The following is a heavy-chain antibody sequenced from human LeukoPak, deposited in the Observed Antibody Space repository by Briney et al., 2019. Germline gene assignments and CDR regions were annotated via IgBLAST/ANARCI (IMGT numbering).Heavy chain of an antibody. J-gene: IGHJ6*03. Sequence: SETLSLTCTVSGGSISLYYWSWIRQPPGKGLEGIGYIYYSGSTNYNPSLKSRVTISVDTSKNQFSLKLSSVTAADTAVYYCARGRSSMVRGYYYYYMDVWGKGTTVTISS. CDR1: GGSISLYY. CDR2: IYYSGST. CDR3: ARGRSSMVRGYYYYYMDV. D-gene: IGHD3-10*01. V-gene: IGHV4-59*01.